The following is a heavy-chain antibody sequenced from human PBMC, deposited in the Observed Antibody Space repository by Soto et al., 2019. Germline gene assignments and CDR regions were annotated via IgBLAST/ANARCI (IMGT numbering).Heavy chain of an antibody. D-gene: IGHD4-17*01. CDR2: INSDGSST. J-gene: IGHJ1*01. CDR1: GFTFSSYW. Sequence: GGSLRLSCAASGFTFSSYWMHWVRQAPGKGLVWVSRINSDGSSTSYADSVKGRFTISRDNAKNTLYLQMNSLRAEDTAVYYCARHDYGDSLKHWGQGTLVTVSS. V-gene: IGHV3-74*01. CDR3: ARHDYGDSLKH.